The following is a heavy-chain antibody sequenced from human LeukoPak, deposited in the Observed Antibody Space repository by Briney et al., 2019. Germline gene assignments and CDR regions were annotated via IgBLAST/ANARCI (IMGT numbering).Heavy chain of an antibody. CDR2: ISPGGGTT. Sequence: GGSLRLSCAVSGFTFSNEAMGWVRQLRGGGLEWVSTISPGGGTTYYAESMKGRFTISRDNSKNTLYLQMNSLRAEDTAVYYCAKDLGYDYVWGSYLGYWGQGTLVTVSS. V-gene: IGHV3-23*01. D-gene: IGHD3-16*01. CDR3: AKDLGYDYVWGSYLGY. J-gene: IGHJ4*02. CDR1: GFTFSNEA.